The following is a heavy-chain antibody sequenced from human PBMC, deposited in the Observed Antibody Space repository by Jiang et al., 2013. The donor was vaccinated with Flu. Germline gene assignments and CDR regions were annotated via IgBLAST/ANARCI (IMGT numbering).Heavy chain of an antibody. Sequence: ETLSLTCAVYSGVLQWLLLELDPPAPSKGLEWIGEINHSGSTNYNPSLKSRVTISVDTSKNHFSLKLNSVTAADTAVYYCATNPPGYCSGTSCSPVFPDYWGQGTVVTVSS. D-gene: IGHD2-2*01. CDR1: SGVLQWLL. CDR2: INHSGST. J-gene: IGHJ4*02. CDR3: ATNPPGYCSGTSCSPVFPDY. V-gene: IGHV4-34*01.